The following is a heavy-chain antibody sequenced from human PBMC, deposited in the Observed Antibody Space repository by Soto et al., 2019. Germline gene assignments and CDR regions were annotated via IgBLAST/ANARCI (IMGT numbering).Heavy chain of an antibody. CDR3: ARDALRAQPHPDPAFDY. CDR2: INAGNGNT. D-gene: IGHD3-16*02. V-gene: IGHV1-3*01. Sequence: ASVKVSCKASGYTFTSYAMHWVRQAPGQRLEWMGWINAGNGNTKYSQKFQGRVTITRDTSASTAYMELSSLRSEDTAVYYCARDALRAQPHPDPAFDYWGQGARVTVSS. J-gene: IGHJ4*02. CDR1: GYTFTSYA.